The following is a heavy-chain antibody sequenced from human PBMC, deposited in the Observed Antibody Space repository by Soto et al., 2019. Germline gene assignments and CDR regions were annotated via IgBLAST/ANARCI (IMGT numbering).Heavy chain of an antibody. CDR2: IYYSGST. CDR3: ARQDIVLMVYANDY. D-gene: IGHD2-8*01. J-gene: IGHJ4*02. Sequence: SETLSLTCTVPGGSISSSSYYWGWIRQPPGKGLEWIGSIYYSGSTYYNPSLKSRVTISVDTSKNQFSLKLSSVTAADTAVYYCARQDIVLMVYANDYWGQGTLVTVSS. V-gene: IGHV4-39*01. CDR1: GGSISSSSYY.